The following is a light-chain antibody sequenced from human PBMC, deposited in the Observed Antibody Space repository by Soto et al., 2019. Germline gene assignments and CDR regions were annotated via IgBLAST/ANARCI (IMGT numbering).Light chain of an antibody. J-gene: IGLJ1*01. V-gene: IGLV2-14*01. CDR2: EVS. CDR3: YSCAASADLYV. Sequence: QSALTQPASVSGSPGQSITISCTGTSSDIGAYNYVSWYQQHSGKAPKLMLYEVSNRPSGVSNRFSGSKSGNPASLTISGLQAEDEADYYCYSCAASADLYVFGTGTKLPVL. CDR1: SSDIGAYNY.